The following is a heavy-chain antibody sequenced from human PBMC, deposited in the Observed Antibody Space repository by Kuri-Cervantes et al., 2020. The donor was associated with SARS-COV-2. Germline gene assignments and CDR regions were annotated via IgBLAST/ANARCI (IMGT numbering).Heavy chain of an antibody. CDR1: GYTFTGYY. V-gene: IGHV1-2*02. CDR3: ARFERYYDSSGPPDY. Sequence: ASVKVSCKASGYTFTGYYMHWVRQAPGQGLEWMGWINPNSGGTNYAQKFQGRVTMTRDTSISTAYMELSRLRSDDTAVYYCARFERYYDSSGPPDYWGQGTLVTVSS. J-gene: IGHJ4*02. D-gene: IGHD3-22*01. CDR2: INPNSGGT.